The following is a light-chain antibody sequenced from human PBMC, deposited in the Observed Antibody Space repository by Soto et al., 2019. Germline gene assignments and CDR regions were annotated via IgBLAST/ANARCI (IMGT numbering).Light chain of an antibody. Sequence: DIQMPQSPSAISAVVGDRVTITSRACSGIPNHLVWFQQQPGKVPKRLIYDASSVQTRVPSRFSGSGSGTEFALTISSLQPEDFANYYCLQHKRYPITFGQGKRLESK. J-gene: IGKJ5*01. CDR1: SGIPNH. CDR3: LQHKRYPIT. CDR2: DAS. V-gene: IGKV1-17*03.